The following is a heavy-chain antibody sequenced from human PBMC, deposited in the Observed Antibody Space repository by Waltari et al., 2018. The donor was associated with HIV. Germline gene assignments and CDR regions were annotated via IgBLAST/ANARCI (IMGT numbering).Heavy chain of an antibody. J-gene: IGHJ5*02. CDR1: GYTFRDYG. D-gene: IGHD3-22*01. CDR2: ISGLSEERR. CDR3: ARGSLLRNWLDP. V-gene: IGHV1-18*01. Sequence: QIHLVQSGAEVKKPGASVKVSCKASGYTFRDYGISWVRQAPGQGLEWMGWISGLSEERRNYAQKFQSRVTLSTDTSTTTAYMELRSLRSDDTAIYYCARGSLLRNWLDPWGQGTLVTVSS.